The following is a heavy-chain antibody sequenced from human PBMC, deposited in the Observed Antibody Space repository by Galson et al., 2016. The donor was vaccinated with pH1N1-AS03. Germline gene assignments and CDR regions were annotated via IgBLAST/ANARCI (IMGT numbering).Heavy chain of an antibody. V-gene: IGHV4-39*01. J-gene: IGHJ3*02. D-gene: IGHD3-3*01. CDR3: ASHENFGVDAIYAFDI. Sequence: ETLSLTCTVSGDSISGNNYYWVWIRQPPGQALEWIGSVYYSGTTYYNPSLKSRVTISVDTSTNQFSLDLNSVTVADTSVYFCASHENFGVDAIYAFDIWGQGTMVTVSA. CDR1: GDSISGNNYY. CDR2: VYYSGTT.